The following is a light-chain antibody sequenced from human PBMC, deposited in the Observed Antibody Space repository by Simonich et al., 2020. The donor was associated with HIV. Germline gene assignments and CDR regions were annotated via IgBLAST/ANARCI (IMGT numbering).Light chain of an antibody. Sequence: EIVMTQSPATLSVSPGERATFSCRASQVVSSNLAWYQQKPGKAPRLLIYGASTRATGIPARFSGSGSGTEFTLTISSLQSEDFAVYYCQQYNNWPPWTFGQGTKVEIK. J-gene: IGKJ1*01. CDR3: QQYNNWPPWT. V-gene: IGKV3-15*01. CDR2: GAS. CDR1: QVVSSN.